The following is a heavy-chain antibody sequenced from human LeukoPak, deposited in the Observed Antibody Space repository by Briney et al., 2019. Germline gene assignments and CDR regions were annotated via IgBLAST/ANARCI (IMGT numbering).Heavy chain of an antibody. D-gene: IGHD3-22*01. CDR1: GFTFSSYA. V-gene: IGHV3-23*01. J-gene: IGHJ4*02. CDR3: AKDPTVVVTRTIDY. Sequence: PGGSLRLSCAASGFTFSSYAMSWVRQAPGKGLEWVSAISGSGGSTYYADSVKGRVTISRDNSKNTLYLQMNSLRAEDTAVYYCAKDPTVVVTRTIDYWGQGTLVTVSS. CDR2: ISGSGGST.